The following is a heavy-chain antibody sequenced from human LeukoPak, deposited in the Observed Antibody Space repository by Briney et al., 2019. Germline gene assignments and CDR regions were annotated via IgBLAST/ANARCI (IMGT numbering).Heavy chain of an antibody. CDR1: GFTFSSYG. CDR2: ILYDGSNK. V-gene: IGHV3-33*08. CDR3: ARSVGGTTDWFDP. Sequence: PGRSLRLSCAASGFTFSSYGMYWVRQAPGKGLEWVAVILYDGSNKYYGDSVRGRFTISRDNSKNMLYLQMNSLRGEDTAVYYCARSVGGTTDWFDPWGQGTQVIVSS. D-gene: IGHD1-26*01. J-gene: IGHJ5*02.